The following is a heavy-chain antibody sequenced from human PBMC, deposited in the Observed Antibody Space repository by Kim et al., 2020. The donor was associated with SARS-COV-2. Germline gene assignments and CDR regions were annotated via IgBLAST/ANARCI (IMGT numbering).Heavy chain of an antibody. V-gene: IGHV2-70*01. J-gene: IGHJ3*02. CDR3: ARMPATLLAFDI. CDR2: K. Sequence: KYYSTSLKTRLTISKDTSKNQVVLTMTNMDPVDTATYYGARMPATLLAFDIWGQGTMVTVSS. D-gene: IGHD2-15*01.